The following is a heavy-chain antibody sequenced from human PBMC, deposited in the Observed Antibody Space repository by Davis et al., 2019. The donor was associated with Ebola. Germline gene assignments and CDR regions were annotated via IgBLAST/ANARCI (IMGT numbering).Heavy chain of an antibody. J-gene: IGHJ2*01. Sequence: HTGGSLRLSCAASGFTFTGDWMHWVRQAPGKGLVWVSRINSDGSTTNYADSVKGRFTVSRDNAKNTLYLQMSSLRAEDTAVYYCARDLPGGDWYFDLWGRGTLVTVSS. CDR1: GFTFTGDW. V-gene: IGHV3-74*01. CDR2: INSDGSTT. CDR3: ARDLPGGDWYFDL. D-gene: IGHD1-14*01.